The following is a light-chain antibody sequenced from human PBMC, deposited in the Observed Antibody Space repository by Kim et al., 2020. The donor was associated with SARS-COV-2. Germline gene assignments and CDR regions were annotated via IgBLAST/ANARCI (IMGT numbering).Light chain of an antibody. J-gene: IGLJ3*02. CDR3: QSYDSSNHGV. V-gene: IGLV6-57*01. CDR2: EDN. CDR1: SGSIASNY. Sequence: KTVTSACTRSSGSIASNYVQWYQQRPGSSPTTVIYEDNHRPSGVPDRFSGSIDSSSNSASHTISGLKTEDETDYYCQSYDSSNHGVFGGGTQLTVL.